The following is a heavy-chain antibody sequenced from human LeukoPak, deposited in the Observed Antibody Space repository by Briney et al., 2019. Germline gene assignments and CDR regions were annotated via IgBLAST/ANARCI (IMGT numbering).Heavy chain of an antibody. V-gene: IGHV1-2*02. CDR3: ARADEIVVIPAAMGYGMDV. CDR2: INPNSGGT. J-gene: IGHJ6*02. D-gene: IGHD2-2*01. Sequence: ASVKVSCKASGYTFTGYYMHWVRQAPGQGLEWMGWINPNSGGTNYAQKFQGRVTMTRDTSISTAYMELSRLRSDDTAVYYCARADEIVVIPAAMGYGMDVWGQGTTVTVSS. CDR1: GYTFTGYY.